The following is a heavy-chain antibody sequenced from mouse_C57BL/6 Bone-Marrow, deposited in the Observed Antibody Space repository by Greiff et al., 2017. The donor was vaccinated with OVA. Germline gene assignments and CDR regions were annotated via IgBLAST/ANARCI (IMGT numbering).Heavy chain of an antibody. CDR3: AREGIYYGSSYVY. Sequence: VQLQQSGAELVKPGASVKISCKASGYAFSSYWMNWVKQRPGKGLEWIGQIYPGDGDTNYNGKFKGKATLTADKSSSTAYMQLSSLTSEDSAVYFGAREGIYYGSSYVYWGQGTTLTVSS. V-gene: IGHV1-80*01. CDR2: IYPGDGDT. CDR1: GYAFSSYW. D-gene: IGHD1-1*01. J-gene: IGHJ2*01.